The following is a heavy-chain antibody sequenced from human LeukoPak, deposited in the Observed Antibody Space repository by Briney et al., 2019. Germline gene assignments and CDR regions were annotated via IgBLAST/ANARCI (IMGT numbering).Heavy chain of an antibody. Sequence: ASVKVSCKASGYTFTGYYMNWVRQAPGQGLEWMGWMNPDTGDTHYAQKFQGRVTMTRDTSISTAYLNLTRLTSDDTAVYYCARDPTGDPGRYFDLWGRGTLVTFSS. J-gene: IGHJ2*01. CDR1: GYTFTGYY. CDR2: MNPDTGDT. D-gene: IGHD7-27*01. CDR3: ARDPTGDPGRYFDL. V-gene: IGHV1-2*02.